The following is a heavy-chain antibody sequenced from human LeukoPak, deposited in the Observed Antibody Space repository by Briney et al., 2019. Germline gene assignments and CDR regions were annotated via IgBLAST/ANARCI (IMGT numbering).Heavy chain of an antibody. J-gene: IGHJ4*02. CDR1: GSTFRTYW. V-gene: IGHV3-7*01. CDR3: MFWRTDNH. Sequence: PWGSLTLSCAFSGSTFRTYWKNWVRQARGKGLEWVANIHPGCNEITPVDSVKGRFIISRDNAKNSLDLQMSSLRVEDTAVYYCMFWRTDNHWGQGILVTGFS. CDR2: IHPGCNEI. D-gene: IGHD3-10*02.